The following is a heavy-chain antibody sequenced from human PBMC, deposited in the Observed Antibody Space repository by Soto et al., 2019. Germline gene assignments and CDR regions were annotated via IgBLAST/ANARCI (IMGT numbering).Heavy chain of an antibody. CDR2: INHSGST. V-gene: IGHV4-34*01. Sequence: SETLSLTCAVYGGSFSGYYWSWIRQPPGKGLEWIGEINHSGSTNYNPSLKSRVTISVDTSKNQFSLKLSFVTAADTAVYYCARRHKKIKGRYDILTGYSNWGQGTLVTVSS. D-gene: IGHD3-9*01. CDR1: GGSFSGYY. CDR3: ARRHKKIKGRYDILTGYSN. J-gene: IGHJ4*02.